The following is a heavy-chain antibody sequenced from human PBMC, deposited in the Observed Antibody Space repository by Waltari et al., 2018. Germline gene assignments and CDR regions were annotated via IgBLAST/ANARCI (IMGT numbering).Heavy chain of an antibody. CDR2: INNEGTYT. Sequence: EVQLMESGGDLVQPGGSLRLSCVVSGFTFNTFWMNWVRQAPGKGLAWVSRINNEGTYTTYADSVKGRFTISRDNAKNTLYLQMNSLRVEDTAVYYCGGGGLDGAAYWGQGTLVNVSS. CDR1: GFTFNTFW. J-gene: IGHJ4*02. CDR3: GGGGLDGAAY. D-gene: IGHD3-16*01. V-gene: IGHV3-74*01.